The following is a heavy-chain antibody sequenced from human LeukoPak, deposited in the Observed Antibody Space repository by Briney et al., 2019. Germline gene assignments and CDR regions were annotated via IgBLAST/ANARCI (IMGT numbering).Heavy chain of an antibody. V-gene: IGHV3-49*04. D-gene: IGHD1-1*01. CDR3: TRGGGNGYY. CDR1: GFTFSSYA. Sequence: GGSLRLSCAASGFTFSSYAMSWVRQAPGKGLEWVGFIRSKAYGGTTEYAASVKGRFTISRDDTKSIAYLQMNSLKTEDTAVYYCTRGGGNGYYWGQGTLVTVSS. CDR2: IRSKAYGGTT. J-gene: IGHJ4*02.